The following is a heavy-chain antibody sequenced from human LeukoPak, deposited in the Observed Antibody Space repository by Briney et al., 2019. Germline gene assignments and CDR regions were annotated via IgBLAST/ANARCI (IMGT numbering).Heavy chain of an antibody. J-gene: IGHJ4*02. CDR2: INWNGGST. CDR3: AAGDRNGWYFDY. D-gene: IGHD6-19*01. V-gene: IGHV3-20*04. Sequence: GGSLRLSCAASGLTFDDHGMSWVRQVPGKGLEWVSGINWNGGSTGYADSVKGRFTISRDNDKNSLYLQMNSLRAEDTALYYCAAGDRNGWYFDYWGQGTLVTVSS. CDR1: GLTFDDHG.